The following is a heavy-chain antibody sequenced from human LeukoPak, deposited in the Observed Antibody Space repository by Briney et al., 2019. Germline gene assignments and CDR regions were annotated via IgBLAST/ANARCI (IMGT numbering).Heavy chain of an antibody. V-gene: IGHV3-21*04. CDR1: GFTLSSYN. Sequence: GGALRLSCAASGFTLSSYNMKWVRQAPGKGLEWVSSISWRNIDIEYADSVKGRFTISRDNAKNSLYLQMNSLRAEDMALYYCARSYYYGSGSYIDYWGQGTLVTVSS. CDR3: ARSYYYGSGSYIDY. J-gene: IGHJ4*02. D-gene: IGHD3-10*01. CDR2: ISWRNIDI.